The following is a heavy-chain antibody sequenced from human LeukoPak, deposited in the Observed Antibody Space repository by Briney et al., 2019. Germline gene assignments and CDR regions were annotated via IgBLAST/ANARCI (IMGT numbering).Heavy chain of an antibody. CDR3: ASYSAYGSDAFDI. Sequence: GGSLRLSCAASGFTFSSYSMNWVRQAPGKGLEWVSSISSSSSYIYYADSVKGRFTISRDNAKNSLYLQMNSLRAEDTAVYYCASYSAYGSDAFDIWGQGTIVTVSS. V-gene: IGHV3-21*01. J-gene: IGHJ3*02. CDR2: ISSSSSYI. CDR1: GFTFSSYS. D-gene: IGHD2-15*01.